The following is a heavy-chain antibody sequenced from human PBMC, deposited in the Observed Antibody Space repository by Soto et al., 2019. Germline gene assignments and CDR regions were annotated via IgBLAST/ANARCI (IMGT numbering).Heavy chain of an antibody. CDR2: ISWNSGSI. V-gene: IGHV3-9*01. CDR1: GFTFDDYA. D-gene: IGHD3-10*01. Sequence: EVQLVESGGGLVQPGRSLRLSCAASGFTFDDYAMHWVRQAPGKGLEWVSGISWNSGSIGYADSVKGRFTISRDNAKNSLYLQTNSLRAEDTAFYYCAKDIGRTMVRGVTANALDYWGQGTLVTVSS. J-gene: IGHJ4*02. CDR3: AKDIGRTMVRGVTANALDY.